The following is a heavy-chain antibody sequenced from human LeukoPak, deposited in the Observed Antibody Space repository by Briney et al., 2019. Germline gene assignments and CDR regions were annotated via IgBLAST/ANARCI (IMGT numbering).Heavy chain of an antibody. V-gene: IGHV1-2*02. CDR3: ARVEYCTKGVCINFDL. J-gene: IGHJ4*02. CDR1: GYTFTGPY. D-gene: IGHD2-8*01. Sequence: ASVKVSCKASGYTFTGPYIHWMRQAPGQGLEWMAWINPNSGGTKYAQKFQGRVTVTRDTSTSTAYMELSGLGADDTATYYCARVEYCTKGVCINFDLWGQGTLVAVSS. CDR2: INPNSGGT.